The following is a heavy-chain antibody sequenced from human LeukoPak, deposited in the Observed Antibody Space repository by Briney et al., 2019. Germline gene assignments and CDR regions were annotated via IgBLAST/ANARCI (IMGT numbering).Heavy chain of an antibody. V-gene: IGHV4-30-2*01. J-gene: IGHJ4*02. CDR2: IYHSGST. D-gene: IGHD6-13*01. Sequence: SETLSLTCAVSGGSISSGGYSWSWIRQPPGKGLEWIGYIYHSGSTYYNPSLKSRVTISVDTSKNQFSLKLSSVTAADTAVYYCARAGYSSSWYPFWGQGTLVTVSS. CDR1: GGSISSGGYS. CDR3: ARAGYSSSWYPF.